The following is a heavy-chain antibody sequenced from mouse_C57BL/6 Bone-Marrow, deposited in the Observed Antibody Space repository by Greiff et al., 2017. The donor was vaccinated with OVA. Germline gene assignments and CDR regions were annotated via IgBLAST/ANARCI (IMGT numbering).Heavy chain of an antibody. CDR1: GYTFTDYY. D-gene: IGHD2-10*01. CDR2: INPYNGGT. CDR3: APLPYYFDY. J-gene: IGHJ2*01. Sequence: VQLQQSGPVLVKPGASVKMSCKASGYTFTDYYMNWVKQSHGKSLEWIGVINPYNGGTSYNQKFKGKATLTVDKSSSTAYMELNSLTSEDSAVYYCAPLPYYFDYWGQGTTLTVSS. V-gene: IGHV1-19*01.